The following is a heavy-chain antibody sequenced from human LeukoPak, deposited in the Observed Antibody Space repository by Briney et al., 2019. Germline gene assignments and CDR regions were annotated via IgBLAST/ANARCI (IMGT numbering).Heavy chain of an antibody. CDR1: GGSISSSNW. V-gene: IGHV4-4*02. CDR3: ARETPTGTYYFDY. CDR2: IYHSGST. Sequence: PSGTLSLTCAVSGGSISSSNWWSWVRQPPGKGLEWIGEIYHSGSTNYNPSLKSRVTISVDKSKNQFSLKLSSVTAADTAVYYCARETPTGTYYFDYWGQGTLVTVPS. J-gene: IGHJ4*02. D-gene: IGHD3-9*01.